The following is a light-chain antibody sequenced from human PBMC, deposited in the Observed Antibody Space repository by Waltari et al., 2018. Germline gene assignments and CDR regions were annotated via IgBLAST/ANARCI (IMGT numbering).Light chain of an antibody. CDR2: GAS. CDR3: QQRSEWPLT. Sequence: ETVMTQSPATLSVSPGERATLSCRASQSVSSNLAWYQQKPGQAPRLLIYGASTRATGIPARFSGSGSGTEFTLTISSLQSEDFAVYYCQQRSEWPLTFGGGTKVEMK. J-gene: IGKJ4*01. V-gene: IGKV3-15*01. CDR1: QSVSSN.